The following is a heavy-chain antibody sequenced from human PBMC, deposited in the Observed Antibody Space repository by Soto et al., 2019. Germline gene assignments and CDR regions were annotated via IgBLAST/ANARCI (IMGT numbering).Heavy chain of an antibody. CDR3: AKVVATI. CDR1: GGSISSYY. CDR2: IYYSGST. D-gene: IGHD5-12*01. V-gene: IGHV4-59*12. Sequence: PSETLSLTCTVSGGSISSYYWSWIRQPPGKGLEWIGYIYYSGSTNYNPSLKSRVTISRDNSKNTLYLQMNSLRAEDTAVYYCAKVVATIWGQGTLVTVSS. J-gene: IGHJ4*02.